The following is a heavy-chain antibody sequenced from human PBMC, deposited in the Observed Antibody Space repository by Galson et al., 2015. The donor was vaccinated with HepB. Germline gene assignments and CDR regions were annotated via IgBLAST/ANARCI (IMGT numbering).Heavy chain of an antibody. CDR1: GFTFSRYE. V-gene: IGHV3-48*03. D-gene: IGHD3-3*01. CDR2: ISSSGSTI. CDR3: ARSPYYDFWSGYYSGFPGYFDY. J-gene: IGHJ4*02. Sequence: SLRLSCAASGFTFSRYEMNWVRQAPGKGLEWVSYISSSGSTIYYADSVKGRFTISRDNAKNSLYLQMNSLRAEDTAVYYCARSPYYDFWSGYYSGFPGYFDYWGQGTLVTVSS.